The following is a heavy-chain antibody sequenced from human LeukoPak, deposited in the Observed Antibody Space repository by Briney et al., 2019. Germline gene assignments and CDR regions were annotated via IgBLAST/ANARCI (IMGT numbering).Heavy chain of an antibody. Sequence: VKPSETLSLTCTVSGYSIGSGYYWGWIRQPPGKGLEWIGRIYHSGSTYYNPSRKSRVTISVDTSKNQFSLKLSSVTAADTAVYYCASGSTDFWSGYYVYWYFDLWGRGTLVTVSS. V-gene: IGHV4-38-2*02. CDR1: GYSIGSGYY. D-gene: IGHD3-3*01. J-gene: IGHJ2*01. CDR2: IYHSGST. CDR3: ASGSTDFWSGYYVYWYFDL.